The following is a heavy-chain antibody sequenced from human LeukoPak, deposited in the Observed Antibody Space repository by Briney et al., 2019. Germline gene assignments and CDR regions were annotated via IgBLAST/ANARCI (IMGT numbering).Heavy chain of an antibody. Sequence: KSEGSLRLSCAASGFTFSGYSMNWVRQAPGKGLEWVSSISSSSSYIYYADSVKGRFTISRDNAKNSLYLQMNSLRAEDTAVYYCAREISSIAARAGFDYWGQGTLVTVSS. J-gene: IGHJ4*02. V-gene: IGHV3-21*01. CDR2: ISSSSSYI. CDR1: GFTFSGYS. D-gene: IGHD6-6*01. CDR3: AREISSIAARAGFDY.